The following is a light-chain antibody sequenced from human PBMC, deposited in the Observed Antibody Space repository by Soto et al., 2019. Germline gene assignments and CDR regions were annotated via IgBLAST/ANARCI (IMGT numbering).Light chain of an antibody. CDR1: QPISNY. CDR3: QQTHAVPLT. V-gene: IGKV1-39*01. CDR2: GAS. J-gene: IGKJ5*01. Sequence: DIQMTQSPSSLSASLGDRVTITCRASQPISNYLNWYQQKAGEAPKVLIFGASSLQSGVPSKFSGSGYGTDFTLIINNLHPDDFATYYCQQTHAVPLTFGQGTRLEI.